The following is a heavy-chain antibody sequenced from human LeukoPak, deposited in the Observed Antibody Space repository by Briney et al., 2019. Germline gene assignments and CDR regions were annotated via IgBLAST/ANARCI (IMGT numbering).Heavy chain of an antibody. D-gene: IGHD3-16*02. CDR1: GFTFSTYA. CDR2: IVGSDGST. J-gene: IGHJ4*02. CDR3: ARGDYDYVWGSYRYDY. Sequence: PGGSLRLSCVASGFTFSTYAMSWVRQAPGKGLEWVSGIVGSDGSTHYADSVKGRFTISRDNTKSTLYLQMNSLRAEDTAVYYCARGDYDYVWGSYRYDYWGQGTLVTVSS. V-gene: IGHV3-23*01.